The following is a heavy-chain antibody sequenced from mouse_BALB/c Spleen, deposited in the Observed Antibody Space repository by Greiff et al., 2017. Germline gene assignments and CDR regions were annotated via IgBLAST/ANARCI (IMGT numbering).Heavy chain of an antibody. D-gene: IGHD2-12*01. J-gene: IGHJ3*01. CDR2: ISDGGSYT. Sequence: EVHLVESGGGLVKPGGSLKLSCAASGFTFSDYYMYWVRQTPEKRLEWVATISDGGSYTYYPDSVKGRFTISRDNAKNNLYLQMSRLKSEDTAMYYCAREGDDGGLAYWGQGTLVTVSA. V-gene: IGHV5-4*02. CDR1: GFTFSDYY. CDR3: AREGDDGGLAY.